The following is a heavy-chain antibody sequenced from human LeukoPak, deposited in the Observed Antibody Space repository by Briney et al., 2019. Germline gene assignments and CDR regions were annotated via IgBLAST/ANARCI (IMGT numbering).Heavy chain of an antibody. CDR3: ARAAYCSSTSCYGSDI. CDR2: ISSSSSYI. CDR1: GFTFNTYT. D-gene: IGHD2-2*01. V-gene: IGHV3-21*01. J-gene: IGHJ3*02. Sequence: GGSLRLSCAASGFTFNTYTINWVRQAPGKRLEWVSSISSSSSYIYSADSVKGRFTISRDNAKNSLYLQMNSLRAEDTAVYYCARAAYCSSTSCYGSDIWGQGTMVTVSS.